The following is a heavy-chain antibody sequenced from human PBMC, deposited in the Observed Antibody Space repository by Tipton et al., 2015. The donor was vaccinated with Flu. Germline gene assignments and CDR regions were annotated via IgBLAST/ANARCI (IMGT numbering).Heavy chain of an antibody. J-gene: IGHJ4*02. Sequence: SLRLSCAASGFTVSSNYMSWVRQAPGKGLEWVSVIYSGGSTYYADSVKGRFTISRDNSKNTLDLQMNSLRAEDTAVYYCARDRIVGATWRRYYFDYWGQGTQVTVSS. D-gene: IGHD1-26*01. CDR1: GFTVSSNY. CDR2: IYSGGST. CDR3: ARDRIVGATWRRYYFDY. V-gene: IGHV3-66*02.